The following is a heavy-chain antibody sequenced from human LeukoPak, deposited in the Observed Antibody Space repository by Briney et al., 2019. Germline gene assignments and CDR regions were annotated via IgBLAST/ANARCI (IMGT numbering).Heavy chain of an antibody. V-gene: IGHV1-8*01. D-gene: IGHD3-22*01. J-gene: IGHJ5*02. CDR2: MNPNSGNT. CDR3: AREYYYDSSAGGNWFDP. CDR1: GYTFTSYD. Sequence: GASVKVSCKASGYTFTSYDINWVRQATGQGLDGMGWMNPNSGNTGYAQKFQGRVTMTRNTSISTAYMELSSLRSEDTAVYYCAREYYYDSSAGGNWFDPWGQGTLVTVSS.